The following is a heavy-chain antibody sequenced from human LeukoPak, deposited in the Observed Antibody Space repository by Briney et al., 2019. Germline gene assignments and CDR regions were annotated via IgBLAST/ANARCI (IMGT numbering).Heavy chain of an antibody. V-gene: IGHV3-23*01. D-gene: IGHD3-10*01. CDR2: IIESGEST. Sequence: GGSLRLSCAASGFTFDDYAMYWVRQAPGKGLEWVSAIIESGESTYYTDSVKGRFTISRDNSKNTLYLQMNSLRAEDTAFYYCAKGSAQYYFDSWGQGTLVTVSS. CDR1: GFTFDDYA. CDR3: AKGSAQYYFDS. J-gene: IGHJ4*02.